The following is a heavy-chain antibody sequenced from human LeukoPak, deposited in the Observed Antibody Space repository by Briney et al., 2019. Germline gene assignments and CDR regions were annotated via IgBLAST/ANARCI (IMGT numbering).Heavy chain of an antibody. Sequence: GGSLRLSCTASGFTFGDYAMNWVRQAPGKGLEWVSSISTSSSYIYYADSVKGRFTISRDNARNSLYLQMNSLRAEDTAVYYCARGASVVAGNDNAFDIWGQGTMVTVSS. D-gene: IGHD6-19*01. CDR2: ISTSSSYI. CDR1: GFTFGDYA. V-gene: IGHV3-21*01. CDR3: ARGASVVAGNDNAFDI. J-gene: IGHJ3*02.